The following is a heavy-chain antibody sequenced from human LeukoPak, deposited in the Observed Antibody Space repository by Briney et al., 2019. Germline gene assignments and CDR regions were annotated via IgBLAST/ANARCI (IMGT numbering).Heavy chain of an antibody. CDR1: GFTFSSYS. J-gene: IGHJ3*02. CDR2: ISSSSSYI. CDR3: ARAGYSYSYSAFDI. D-gene: IGHD5-18*01. V-gene: IGHV3-21*01. Sequence: GGSLRLSCAASGFTFSSYSMNWVRQAPGKGLEWVSSISSSSSYIYYADSVKGRFTISRDNAKNSLYLQMNSLKAEDTAVYYCARAGYSYSYSAFDIWGQGTMVTVSS.